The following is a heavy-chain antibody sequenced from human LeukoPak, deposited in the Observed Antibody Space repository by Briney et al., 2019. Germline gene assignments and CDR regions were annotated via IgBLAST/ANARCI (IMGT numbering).Heavy chain of an antibody. V-gene: IGHV4-4*09. CDR3: ARHGSVRSPLGP. Sequence: SETLSLTCTVSGGSISSYYWSWIRQPPGKGLEWIGYIYATGSTNYNPSLKSRVTITVDTSKNQFSLNLRSVAAADTAVYYCARHGSVRSPLGPWGQGTLVTVSS. J-gene: IGHJ5*02. CDR2: IYATGST. D-gene: IGHD3-10*01. CDR1: GGSISSYY.